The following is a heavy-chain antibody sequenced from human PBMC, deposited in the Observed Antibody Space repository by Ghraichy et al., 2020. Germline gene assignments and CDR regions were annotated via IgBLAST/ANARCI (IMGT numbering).Heavy chain of an antibody. CDR1: GGSISSYY. CDR2: IYYSGST. J-gene: IGHJ6*02. D-gene: IGHD6-19*01. CDR3: ARRSDSSGWYNYYGMDV. V-gene: IGHV4-59*01. Sequence: ETLSLTCTVSGGSISSYYWSWIRQPPGKGLEWIGYIYYSGSTNYNPSLKSRVTISVDTSKNQFSLKLSSVTAADTAVYYCARRSDSSGWYNYYGMDVWGQGTTVTVSS.